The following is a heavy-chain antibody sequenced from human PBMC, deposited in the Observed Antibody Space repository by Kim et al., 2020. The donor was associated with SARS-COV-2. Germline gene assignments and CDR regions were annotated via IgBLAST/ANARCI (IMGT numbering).Heavy chain of an antibody. D-gene: IGHD6-19*01. CDR1: GDSISNYY. CDR2: IYYSGNT. J-gene: IGHJ4*02. CDR3: ASDYSSAWFSN. Sequence: SETLSLTCTVSGDSISNYYWSWIRQPPGKGLEWIGYIYYSGNTNYNPSLKSRVTISEDKSKNQFSLKLTSVTAADTAVYYCASDYSSAWFSNWGQGTLVIVSS. V-gene: IGHV4-59*08.